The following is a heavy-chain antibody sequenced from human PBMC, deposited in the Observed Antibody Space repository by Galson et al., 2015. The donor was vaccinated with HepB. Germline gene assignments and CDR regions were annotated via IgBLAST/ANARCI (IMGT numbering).Heavy chain of an antibody. CDR3: AREVYCDGDCYYVDF. J-gene: IGHJ4*02. CDR2: IYYSGST. Sequence: LSLTCTVSGGSISSYYWSWIRQPPGKGLEWIGYIYYSGSTNYNPSLKSPVTISVDTSKIQFSLKLSSVTAADTAVYYCAREVYCDGDCYYVDFWGQGTLVTVSS. V-gene: IGHV4-59*01. D-gene: IGHD2-21*02. CDR1: GGSISSYY.